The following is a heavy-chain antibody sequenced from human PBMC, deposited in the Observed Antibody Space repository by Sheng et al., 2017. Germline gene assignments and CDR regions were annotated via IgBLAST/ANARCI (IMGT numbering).Heavy chain of an antibody. V-gene: IGHV1-69*08. J-gene: IGHJ4*02. Sequence: QVQLVQSGAEVKKPGSSVKVSCKASGGTFSSYTISWVRQAPGQGLEWMGRIIPILGIANYAQKFQGRVTITADKSTSTAYMELSSLRSEDTAVYYCARENWGSSWSLDYWGQGTLVTVSS. CDR3: ARENWGSSWSLDY. CDR1: GGTFSSYT. CDR2: IIPILGIA. D-gene: IGHD6-13*01.